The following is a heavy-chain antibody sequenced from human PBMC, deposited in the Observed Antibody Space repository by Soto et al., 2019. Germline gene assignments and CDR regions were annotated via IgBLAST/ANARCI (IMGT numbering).Heavy chain of an antibody. CDR1: GGSFSGYY. Sequence: PSETLSLTCAVYGGSFSGYYWSWIRQPPGKGLEWIGEINHSGSTNYNPSLKSRVTISVDPSKNQFSLKLSSVTAADTAVYYCARGLVWYSSSSTRNYYYYGMDVWGQGTTVTVSS. CDR2: INHSGST. V-gene: IGHV4-34*01. J-gene: IGHJ6*02. CDR3: ARGLVWYSSSSTRNYYYYGMDV. D-gene: IGHD6-6*01.